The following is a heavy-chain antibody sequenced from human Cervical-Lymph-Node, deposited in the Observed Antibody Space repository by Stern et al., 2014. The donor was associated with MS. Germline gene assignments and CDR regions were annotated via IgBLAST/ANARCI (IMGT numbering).Heavy chain of an antibody. Sequence: EVQLVESGAELIRPGESLKISCKGSGFKFSIYCIAWVRQMPGQGLEWMGIIYLGDSETSYSPSFQGQVTMSADKSTSTAYLQWSSLNASDTAMYFCARQTTAWASDVWGQGTLVTVSS. CDR2: IYLGDSET. D-gene: IGHD1-14*01. J-gene: IGHJ4*02. CDR3: ARQTTAWASDV. CDR1: GFKFSIYC. V-gene: IGHV5-51*01.